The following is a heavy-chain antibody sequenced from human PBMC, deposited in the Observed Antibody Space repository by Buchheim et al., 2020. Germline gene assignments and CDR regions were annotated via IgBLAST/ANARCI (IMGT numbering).Heavy chain of an antibody. Sequence: EVQLVESGGGLVQPGGSLRLSCAASGFTFSSYCMSWVRQAPGKGLEWVANIKQDGSEKYYVDSVKGRFTISRDNAKNSLYLQMNSLRAEDNAVYDCARPSRYSYGGPFDYWGQGTL. J-gene: IGHJ4*02. CDR1: GFTFSSYC. D-gene: IGHD5-18*01. CDR2: IKQDGSEK. CDR3: ARPSRYSYGGPFDY. V-gene: IGHV3-7*01.